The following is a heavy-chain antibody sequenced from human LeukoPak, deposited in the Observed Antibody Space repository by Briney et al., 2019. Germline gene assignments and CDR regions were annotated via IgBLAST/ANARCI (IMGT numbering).Heavy chain of an antibody. D-gene: IGHD3-10*01. Sequence: PSETLSLTCTVSGGSISSGVYYCSWIRHHPGKGLEWIGYIYYSGSTYYNPSLKSRVTISVDTSKNQFSLNLSSVTAADTAVYYCALSSMVRGVIIRWFDPWGQGTLVTVSS. V-gene: IGHV4-31*03. J-gene: IGHJ5*02. CDR2: IYYSGST. CDR3: ALSSMVRGVIIRWFDP. CDR1: GGSISSGVYY.